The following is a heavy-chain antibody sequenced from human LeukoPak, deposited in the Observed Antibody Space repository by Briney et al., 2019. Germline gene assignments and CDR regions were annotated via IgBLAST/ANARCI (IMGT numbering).Heavy chain of an antibody. D-gene: IGHD3-10*01. Sequence: SQTLSLTCAVSGGSISSGGYSWSWIRQPPGKGLEWIGEINHSGSTNYNPSLKSRVTISVDTSKNQFSLKLSSVTAADTAVYYCARMRYYYGSGSGIYYYYHYGMDVWGQGTTVTVSS. V-gene: IGHV4-30-2*01. CDR2: INHSGST. CDR1: GGSISSGGYS. J-gene: IGHJ6*02. CDR3: ARMRYYYGSGSGIYYYYHYGMDV.